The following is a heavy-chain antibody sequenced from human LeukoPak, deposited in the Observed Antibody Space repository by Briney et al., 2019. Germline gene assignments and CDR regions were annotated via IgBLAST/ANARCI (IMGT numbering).Heavy chain of an antibody. CDR3: ARARYNWNGNWFDP. J-gene: IGHJ5*02. V-gene: IGHV4-61*02. CDR1: GGSISSGSYY. D-gene: IGHD1-1*01. Sequence: SETLSLTCTVSGGSISSGSYYWSWIRQPAGKGLEWIGRIYTSGSTNYNPSLKSRVTISVDTSKNQFSLKLSSVTAADTAVYYCARARYNWNGNWFDPWGQGTLVT. CDR2: IYTSGST.